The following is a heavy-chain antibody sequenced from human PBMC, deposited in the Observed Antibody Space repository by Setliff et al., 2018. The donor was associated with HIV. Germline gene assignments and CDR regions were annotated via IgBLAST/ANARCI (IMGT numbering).Heavy chain of an antibody. V-gene: IGHV5-51*01. CDR2: IHPVDSDT. D-gene: IGHD6-13*01. CDR3: ARHRHTAAGTLDAFDI. J-gene: IGHJ3*02. Sequence: GDSLTISCKGSGYSFTSNWIGWVRKMPGKGLEWMGIIHPVDSDTRYSPSFQGQVTISADKSISTAYLQWSTLKASDTAIYYCARHRHTAAGTLDAFDIWGQGTVVTVSS. CDR1: GYSFTSNW.